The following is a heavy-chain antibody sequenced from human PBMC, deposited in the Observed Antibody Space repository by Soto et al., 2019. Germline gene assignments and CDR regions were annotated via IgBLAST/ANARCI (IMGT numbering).Heavy chain of an antibody. V-gene: IGHV3-23*01. CDR1: GFTFRNYA. D-gene: IGHD2-15*01. CDR2: LSGSAGST. Sequence: EVPLLESGGGLVQPGGSLTLSCAASGFTFRNYAMSWVRQAPGKGLEWVSGLSGSAGSTSYADYVKGRFTISRDNSKNTLYLQMYSLRDEDTALYYCARKGVVAASHDAFDIWGQGTMVTVSS. J-gene: IGHJ3*02. CDR3: ARKGVVAASHDAFDI.